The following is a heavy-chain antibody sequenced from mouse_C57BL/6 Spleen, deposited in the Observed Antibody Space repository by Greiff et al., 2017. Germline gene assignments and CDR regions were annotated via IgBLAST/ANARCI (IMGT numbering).Heavy chain of an antibody. D-gene: IGHD1-1*01. CDR2: IYPGNSDT. Sequence: SGPELVKPGASVKISCKTSGYTFTSYWMHWVKQRPGQGLEWIGAIYPGNSDTSYNQKFKGKAKLTAVTSASTAYMELSSLTNEDSAVYYCTRVLRSYWYFDVWGTGTTVTVSS. V-gene: IGHV1-5*01. CDR1: GYTFTSYW. J-gene: IGHJ1*03. CDR3: TRVLRSYWYFDV.